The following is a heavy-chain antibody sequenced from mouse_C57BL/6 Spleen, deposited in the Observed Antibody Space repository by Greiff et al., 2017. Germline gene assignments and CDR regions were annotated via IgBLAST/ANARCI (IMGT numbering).Heavy chain of an antibody. CDR1: GFTFSSYA. D-gene: IGHD2-12*01. Sequence: EVQRVESGGGLVKPGGSLKLSCAASGFTFSSYAMSWVRQTPEKRLEWVATISDGGSYTYYPDNVKGRFTISRDNAKNNLYLQMSHLKSEDTAMYYCARGLLYDYWGQGTTLTVAS. J-gene: IGHJ2*01. V-gene: IGHV5-4*01. CDR2: ISDGGSYT. CDR3: ARGLLYDY.